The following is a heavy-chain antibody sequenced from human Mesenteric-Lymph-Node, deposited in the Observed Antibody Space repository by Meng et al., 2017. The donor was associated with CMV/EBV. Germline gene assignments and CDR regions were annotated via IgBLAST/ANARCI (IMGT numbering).Heavy chain of an antibody. Sequence: SCAISGDSVSSNSAAWNWTRQSPSRGLEWLGRTYYRSKWYNDYAVSVKTRISINPDTSKNQSSLQLNSVTPEDTAVYYCAREGGYDQGLAYWGQGTLVTVSS. V-gene: IGHV6-1*01. J-gene: IGHJ4*02. CDR2: TYYRSKWYN. D-gene: IGHD5-12*01. CDR3: AREGGYDQGLAY. CDR1: GDSVSSNSAA.